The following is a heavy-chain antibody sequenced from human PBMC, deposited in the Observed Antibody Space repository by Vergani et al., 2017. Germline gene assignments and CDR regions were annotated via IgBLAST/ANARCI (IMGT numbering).Heavy chain of an antibody. CDR2: ISGSGVSA. V-gene: IGHV3-23*01. CDR1: EVTFSNYA. Sequence: VQLLESGGGLVQPGGSLRLTCAASEVTFSNYAMNWVRQAPGKGLEWVSGISGSGVSAYYTDSVKGRFTISRDNSKNMLFLQMNNLRTEDTAIYYCAKQYFVSGNYLFDYWGQGTLVTVSS. CDR3: AKQYFVSGNYLFDY. D-gene: IGHD3-10*01. J-gene: IGHJ4*02.